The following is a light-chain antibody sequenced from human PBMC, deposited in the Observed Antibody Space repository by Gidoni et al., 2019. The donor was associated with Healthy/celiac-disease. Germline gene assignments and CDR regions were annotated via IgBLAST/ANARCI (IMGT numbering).Light chain of an antibody. Sequence: QSVLTQPPSVSGAPGQRVTISCTGSSSNIGAGYDVHWYQQLPGTAPKLLIYGNSNRPSGVPDRFSVSKSGTSASLAITGLQAEDEADYYCQSYDSSLSGSSYVFGTGTKVTVL. J-gene: IGLJ1*01. CDR1: SSNIGAGYD. V-gene: IGLV1-40*01. CDR2: GNS. CDR3: QSYDSSLSGSSYV.